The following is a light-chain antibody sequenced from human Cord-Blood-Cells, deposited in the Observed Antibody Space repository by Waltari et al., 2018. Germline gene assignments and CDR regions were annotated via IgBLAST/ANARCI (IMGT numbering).Light chain of an antibody. CDR2: DVS. Sequence: QSALTQPASVSGSPGQSITISCTGTSSDVGGYNYVSWYQQHPGKAPKLMIYDVSKLPSGVSTRFSGSKSGNTASLTISGLQAEDGADYYCSSYTSSSTVVFGGGTKLTVL. J-gene: IGLJ2*01. V-gene: IGLV2-14*01. CDR3: SSYTSSSTVV. CDR1: SSDVGGYNY.